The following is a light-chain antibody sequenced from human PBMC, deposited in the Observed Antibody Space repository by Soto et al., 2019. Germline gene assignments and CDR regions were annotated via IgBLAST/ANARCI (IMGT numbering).Light chain of an antibody. CDR3: QQTYSTPQP. CDR2: IAS. J-gene: IGKJ5*01. V-gene: IGKV1-39*01. CDR1: QSIFSS. Sequence: DIQMTQSPFSMSASVGDRVTITCRAGQSIFSSLNWYQQKPGKAPKLLINIASSLQSGVPSRFSGSGSGTDFTLTISNVQPEDFATYYCQQTYSTPQPFGQGTRLEIK.